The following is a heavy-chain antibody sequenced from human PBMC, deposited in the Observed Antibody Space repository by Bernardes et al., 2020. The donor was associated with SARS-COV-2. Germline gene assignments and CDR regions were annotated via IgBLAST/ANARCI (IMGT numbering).Heavy chain of an antibody. CDR3: ARDLSHLVRRGFDL. V-gene: IGHV4-59*01. J-gene: IGHJ2*01. CDR1: GGSIRSYY. CDR2: IYYSGST. Sequence: SETLSLTCTVSGGSIRSYYWAWIRQPPGKGLEWIGYIYYSGSTNYNPSLKSRVTISVDRSQNQFSLNLSSVTPADTAVYYCARDLSHLVRRGFDLWGRGTLVTVSS. D-gene: IGHD3-10*01.